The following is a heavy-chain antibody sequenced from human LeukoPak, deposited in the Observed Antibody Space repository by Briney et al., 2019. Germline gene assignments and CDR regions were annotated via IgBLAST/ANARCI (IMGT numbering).Heavy chain of an antibody. Sequence: GRSLRLSCAASGFTFSDYGMHWVRQAPGKGLECLAVIWYDGSNENYADSVKGRFTISRDNSKNTVSLQMNSLRAEDTAVYYCAREGPSPGTGAFDIWGQGTMITVSS. CDR1: GFTFSDYG. D-gene: IGHD1-1*01. CDR3: AREGPSPGTGAFDI. CDR2: IWYDGSNE. J-gene: IGHJ3*02. V-gene: IGHV3-33*01.